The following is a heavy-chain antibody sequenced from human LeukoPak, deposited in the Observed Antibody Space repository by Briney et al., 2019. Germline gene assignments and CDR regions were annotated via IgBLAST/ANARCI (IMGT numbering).Heavy chain of an antibody. CDR2: IYYSGST. Sequence: SETLSLTCTVSGYSISSGYYWGWVRQPPGKGLEWIGSIYYSGSTYYNPSLKSRVTISVDTSKNQFSLKLSSVTAADTAVYYCARIYSSGWYPNWFDPWGQGTLVTVSS. D-gene: IGHD6-19*01. CDR1: GYSISSGYY. J-gene: IGHJ5*02. V-gene: IGHV4-38-2*02. CDR3: ARIYSSGWYPNWFDP.